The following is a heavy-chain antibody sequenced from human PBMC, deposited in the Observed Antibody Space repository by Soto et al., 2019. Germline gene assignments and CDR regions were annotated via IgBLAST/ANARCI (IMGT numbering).Heavy chain of an antibody. Sequence: RLSCAASGFTFSNAWMSWVRQAPGKGLEWVGRIKSKTDGGTTDYAAPVKGRFTISRDDSKNTLYLQMSSLKTEDTAVYYCTLDSSTTYYYGMDVWGQGTTVTVSS. CDR2: IKSKTDGGTT. J-gene: IGHJ6*02. D-gene: IGHD2-2*01. V-gene: IGHV3-15*01. CDR3: TLDSSTTYYYGMDV. CDR1: GFTFSNAW.